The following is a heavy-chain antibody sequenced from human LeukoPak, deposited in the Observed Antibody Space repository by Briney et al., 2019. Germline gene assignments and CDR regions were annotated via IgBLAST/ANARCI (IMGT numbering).Heavy chain of an antibody. CDR2: IIHSGST. D-gene: IGHD6-13*01. CDR1: GGSFSGYY. Sequence: SETLSLTCAVYGGSFSGYYWSWIRQPPGKGLEWIGEIIHSGSTNYNPSLKSRVTISVDTSKNQFSLQLSSVTPEDTAVYFCARERSSWYYLDYWGQGMLVTVSS. CDR3: ARERSSWYYLDY. V-gene: IGHV4-34*12. J-gene: IGHJ4*02.